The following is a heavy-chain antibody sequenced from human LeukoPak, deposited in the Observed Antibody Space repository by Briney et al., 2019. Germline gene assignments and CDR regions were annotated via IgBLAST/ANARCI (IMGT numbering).Heavy chain of an antibody. CDR1: GGSISSGGYY. J-gene: IGHJ4*02. V-gene: IGHV4-61*08. CDR3: ARSQQLVRSFDC. CDR2: IYNYRGT. Sequence: PSQTLSLTCTVSGGSISSGGYYWSWIRQPPGKGLEWIGYIYNYRGTNYNPSLKSRVTISLDTSKNQLSLKLNSVTAADTAFYYCARSQQLVRSFDCWGQGTLVTVSS. D-gene: IGHD6-13*01.